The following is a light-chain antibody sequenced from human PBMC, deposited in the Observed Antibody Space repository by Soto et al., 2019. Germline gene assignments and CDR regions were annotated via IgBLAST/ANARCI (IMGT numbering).Light chain of an antibody. V-gene: IGKV1-5*03. CDR2: KAS. CDR1: QSLSSW. Sequence: DIQMTQSPSTLSASVGDRVTITCRASQSLSSWLSWYQHKPGKAPKLLIYKASSLEAGVPSRFSGSGSGTEFTLTISSLQPDDFATYFCQQYVTVSRTFGQGPKVEIK. CDR3: QQYVTVSRT. J-gene: IGKJ1*01.